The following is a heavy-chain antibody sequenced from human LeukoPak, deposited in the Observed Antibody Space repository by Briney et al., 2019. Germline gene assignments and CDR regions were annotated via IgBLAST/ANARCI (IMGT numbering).Heavy chain of an antibody. CDR1: GFTFSSYG. V-gene: IGHV3-30*02. Sequence: PGGSLRLSCAASGFTFSSYGMHWVRQAPGKGLEWVAFIRYDGSNKYYADSVKGRFTISRDNSKNTLYLQMNSLRAEDTALYYCAKGGEYSSSLPIDYWGQGTLVTVSS. CDR3: AKGGEYSSSLPIDY. CDR2: IRYDGSNK. J-gene: IGHJ4*02. D-gene: IGHD6-6*01.